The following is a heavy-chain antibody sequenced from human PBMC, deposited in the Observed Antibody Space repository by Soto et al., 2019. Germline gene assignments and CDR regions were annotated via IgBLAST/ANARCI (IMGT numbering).Heavy chain of an antibody. J-gene: IGHJ6*02. CDR2: IIPIFGTA. CDR3: ARGGRIKIFGVVISDYYGMDV. D-gene: IGHD3-3*01. Sequence: ASVKVSCKASGGTFSSYAISWVRQAPGQGLEWMGGIIPIFGTANYAQKFQGRVTITADESTSTAYMELSSLRSEDTAVYYCARGGRIKIFGVVISDYYGMDVWGQGTTVTVYS. V-gene: IGHV1-69*13. CDR1: GGTFSSYA.